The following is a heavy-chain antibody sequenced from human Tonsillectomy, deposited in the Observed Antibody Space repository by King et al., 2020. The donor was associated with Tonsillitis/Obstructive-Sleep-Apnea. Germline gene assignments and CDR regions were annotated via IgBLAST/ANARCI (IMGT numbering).Heavy chain of an antibody. Sequence: VQLVESGGGVVRPGGSLRLSCAASGFTFDDYGMSWVLQAPGKGLEWVSGINWNGGSTGYADTVKGRFTISSDNAKNSLYLQMNRLRAEDTALYYCARDHYGDYFNWFDPWGQGTLVTVSS. J-gene: IGHJ5*02. V-gene: IGHV3-20*04. CDR1: GFTFDDYG. CDR3: ARDHYGDYFNWFDP. CDR2: INWNGGST. D-gene: IGHD4-17*01.